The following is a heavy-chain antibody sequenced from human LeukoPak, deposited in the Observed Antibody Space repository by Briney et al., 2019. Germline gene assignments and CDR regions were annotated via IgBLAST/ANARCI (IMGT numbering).Heavy chain of an antibody. CDR3: ARETSQKGAHYMDV. J-gene: IGHJ6*03. D-gene: IGHD3-16*01. Sequence: SETLSLTCTVSGGSISSYYWSWIRQPPGKGLEWIGYIYYSGSTNYNPSLKSRVTISVDTSKNQFSLRLSSVTAADTAVYYCARETSQKGAHYMDVWGKGTTVTISS. CDR2: IYYSGST. V-gene: IGHV4-59*01. CDR1: GGSISSYY.